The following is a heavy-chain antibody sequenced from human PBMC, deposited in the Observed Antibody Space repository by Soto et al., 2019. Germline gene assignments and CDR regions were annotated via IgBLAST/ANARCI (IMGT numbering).Heavy chain of an antibody. D-gene: IGHD5-18*01. J-gene: IGHJ6*02. CDR3: ARLGKDTAMVDYYYYGMDV. CDR2: ISAYNGNT. Sequence: ASVKVSCKASGYTFTSYGISWVRQAPGQGLEWMGWISAYNGNTNYAQKLQGRVTMTTDTSTSTAYMELRSLRSDDTAMYYCARLGKDTAMVDYYYYGMDVWGQGTTVTVSS. CDR1: GYTFTSYG. V-gene: IGHV1-18*01.